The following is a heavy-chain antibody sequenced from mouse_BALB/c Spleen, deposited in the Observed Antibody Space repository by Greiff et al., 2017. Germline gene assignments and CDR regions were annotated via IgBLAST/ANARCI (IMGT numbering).Heavy chain of an antibody. D-gene: IGHD2-14*01. J-gene: IGHJ4*01. V-gene: IGHV5-17*02. CDR1: GFTFSSFG. CDR2: ISSGSSTI. CDR3: ARAYDASYAMDY. Sequence: EVMLVESGGGLVQPGGSRKLSCAASGFTFSSFGMHWVRQAPEKGLEWVAYISSGSSTIYYADTVKGRFTISRDNPKNTLFLQMTSLRSEDTAMYYCARAYDASYAMDYWGQGTSVTVSS.